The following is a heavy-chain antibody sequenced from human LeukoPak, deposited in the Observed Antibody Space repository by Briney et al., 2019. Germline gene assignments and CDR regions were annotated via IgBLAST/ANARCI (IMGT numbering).Heavy chain of an antibody. D-gene: IGHD3-22*01. CDR1: GFTFSRFG. CDR2: IWYDGSNK. V-gene: IGHV3-33*01. J-gene: IGHJ4*02. Sequence: GGSLRLSCAASGFTFSRFGMHWVRQAPGKGLEWVAVIWYDGSNKYYADSVKGQFTISRDNSKNTLYLEMNSLRAEDTAVYYCARDYYYDSSGYWDYYFDYWGQGTLVSVSS. CDR3: ARDYYYDSSGYWDYYFDY.